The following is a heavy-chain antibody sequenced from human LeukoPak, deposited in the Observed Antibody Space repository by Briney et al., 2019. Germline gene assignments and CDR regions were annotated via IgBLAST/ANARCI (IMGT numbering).Heavy chain of an antibody. CDR3: ARGLSSGGEGGYFDY. V-gene: IGHV1-2*06. CDR1: GYTFTGYY. Sequence: ASVKVSCKASGYTFTGYYVHWVRQAPGQGLEWMGRINPNSGGTNYAQKFQGRVTMTRDTSISTAYMELSRLRSDDTAVYYCARGLSSGGEGGYFDYWGQGTLVTVSS. D-gene: IGHD6-19*01. CDR2: INPNSGGT. J-gene: IGHJ4*02.